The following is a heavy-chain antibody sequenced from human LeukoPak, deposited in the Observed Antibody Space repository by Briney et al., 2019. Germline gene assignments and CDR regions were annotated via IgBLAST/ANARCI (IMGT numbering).Heavy chain of an antibody. CDR1: GFTFSSYS. J-gene: IGHJ4*02. V-gene: IGHV3-21*01. CDR3: AREGSIVPHQDLDY. D-gene: IGHD2-8*01. Sequence: GGSLRLSCAASGFTFSSYSMNWVRQAPGKGLEWVSSANSRGRGEYYADSVKGRFTISRDNAKNSLYLQMNSLRAEDTAVYYCAREGSIVPHQDLDYWGQGTLVTVSS. CDR2: ANSRGRGE.